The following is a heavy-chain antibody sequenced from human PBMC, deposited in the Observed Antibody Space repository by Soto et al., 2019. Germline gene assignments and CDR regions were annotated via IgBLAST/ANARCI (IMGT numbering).Heavy chain of an antibody. J-gene: IGHJ4*02. Sequence: QVLLQESGPGLVQPSGTLSLSCVVSGVSIGSNYYWGWVRQPPGKGLEWLGDMSRIGSVNYNPSLQSRVTISMDKSQNQFSLKLDSMTAAETAVCYCARSLGWYAVDYWGQGTLVIVSS. CDR1: GVSIGSNYY. V-gene: IGHV4-4*02. D-gene: IGHD6-19*01. CDR2: MSRIGSV. CDR3: ARSLGWYAVDY.